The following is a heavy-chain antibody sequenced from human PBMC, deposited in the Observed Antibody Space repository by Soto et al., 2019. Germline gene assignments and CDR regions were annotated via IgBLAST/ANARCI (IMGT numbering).Heavy chain of an antibody. CDR2: IIPLFGKA. Sequence: SVKVSCKASGGTFSRYAISWVRQAPGQGLEWMGGIIPLFGKANYAQKFQGRVTITADESTSTAYMELSSLRSEDTAVYYCARDATISDTSGYYYLYWGQGTLVTVSS. J-gene: IGHJ4*02. V-gene: IGHV1-69*13. CDR3: ARDATISDTSGYYYLY. D-gene: IGHD3-22*01. CDR1: GGTFSRYA.